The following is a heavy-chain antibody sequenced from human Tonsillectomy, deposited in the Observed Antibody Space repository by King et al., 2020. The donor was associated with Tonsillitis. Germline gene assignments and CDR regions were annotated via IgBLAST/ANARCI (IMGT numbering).Heavy chain of an antibody. CDR3: AKDQSRPYYDFWSGGAYFDL. D-gene: IGHD3-3*01. J-gene: IGHJ2*01. CDR2: ISGSGCST. Sequence: QLVQSGGGLVQPGGSLRLSCAASGFTFSSYAMSWVRQAPGKGLEWVSAISGSGCSTYSADSVKGRFTISRDNSKNTLYLQINSLRAEDTAVYYCAKDQSRPYYDFWSGGAYFDLWGRGTLVTVSS. V-gene: IGHV3-23*04. CDR1: GFTFSSYA.